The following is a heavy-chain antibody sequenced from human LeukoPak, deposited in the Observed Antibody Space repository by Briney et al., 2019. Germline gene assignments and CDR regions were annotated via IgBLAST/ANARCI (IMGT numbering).Heavy chain of an antibody. CDR3: ARVGITTVRGILNDAFDI. Sequence: SEILSLTCTVSGGSISSGDYYWSWIRQPPGKGLEWIGCIYYSGSTYYNPSLKSRVTISVDTSKNQFSLKLSSVTAADTAVYYCARVGITTVRGILNDAFDIWGQGTMVTVSS. D-gene: IGHD3-10*01. V-gene: IGHV4-30-4*08. CDR2: IYYSGST. CDR1: GGSISSGDYY. J-gene: IGHJ3*02.